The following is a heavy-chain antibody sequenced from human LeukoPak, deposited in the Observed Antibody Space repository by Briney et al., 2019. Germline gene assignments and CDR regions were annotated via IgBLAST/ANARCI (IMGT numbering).Heavy chain of an antibody. D-gene: IGHD2-2*01. Sequence: ASVKVSCKASGYTFTGYYMHWVRQAPGQGLEWMERINPNSGGTNYAQKFQGRVTMTRDTSISTAYMELSRLRSDDTAVYYCARSPTDIVVVPAATSMTNWFDPWGQGTLVTVSS. CDR3: ARSPTDIVVVPAATSMTNWFDP. CDR2: INPNSGGT. V-gene: IGHV1-2*02. CDR1: GYTFTGYY. J-gene: IGHJ5*02.